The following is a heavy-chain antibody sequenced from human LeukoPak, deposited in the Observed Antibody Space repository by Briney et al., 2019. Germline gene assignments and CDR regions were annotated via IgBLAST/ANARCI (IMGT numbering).Heavy chain of an antibody. CDR1: GYTFTGYW. J-gene: IGHJ5*02. CDR3: ARDNSVRDEARWFNP. CDR2: ISPSGGST. V-gene: IGHV1-46*01. Sequence: GASVKVSCKASGYTFTGYWMHWVRQAPGQGPEWMGVISPSGGSTIYAQKFKGRVTLTRDMSTSTDYLELSSLRSEDTAVYYCARDNSVRDEARWFNPWGQGTLVTVSS. D-gene: IGHD5-24*01.